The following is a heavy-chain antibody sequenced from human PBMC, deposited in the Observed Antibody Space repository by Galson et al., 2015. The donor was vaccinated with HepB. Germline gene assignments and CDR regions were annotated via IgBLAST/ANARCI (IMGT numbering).Heavy chain of an antibody. J-gene: IGHJ1*01. D-gene: IGHD2-2*02. CDR2: INWNSEKI. CDR1: GFSFDDYP. Sequence: SLRLSCAASGFSFDDYPMHWVRQTPGKGLEWVSGINWNSEKIAYADSVKGRFTISRDNAEESLSLQMNSLRPEDTAMYYCAKGDCSGPICYIKHWGQGILVAVSS. V-gene: IGHV3-9*01. CDR3: AKGDCSGPICYIKH.